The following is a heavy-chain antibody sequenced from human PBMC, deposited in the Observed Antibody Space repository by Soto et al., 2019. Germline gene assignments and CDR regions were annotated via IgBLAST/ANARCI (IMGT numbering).Heavy chain of an antibody. CDR2: IYSGGST. J-gene: IGHJ4*02. CDR3: ARYAHYDSSGYCYEDYFDY. D-gene: IGHD3-22*01. Sequence: PGGSLRLSCAAPGFTVSSNYMSWVRQAPGKGLEWVSVIYSGGSTYYADSVKGRFTISRDNSKNTLYLQMNSLRAEDTAVYYCARYAHYDSSGYCYEDYFDYWGQGTLVTVSS. CDR1: GFTVSSNY. V-gene: IGHV3-53*01.